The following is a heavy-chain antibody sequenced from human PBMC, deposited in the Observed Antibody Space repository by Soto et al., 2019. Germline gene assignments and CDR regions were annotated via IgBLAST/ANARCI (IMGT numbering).Heavy chain of an antibody. D-gene: IGHD1-1*01. J-gene: IGHJ5*02. Sequence: GGSPRICCAASGFTVCSYAMSGVRQDPGKGLEWVSAISGSGGSTYYADSVKGRFTISRDNSKNTLYLQMNSLRAEDTAVYYCAKDNRAGIHRWFDPWGQGTLVTVSS. CDR2: ISGSGGST. V-gene: IGHV3-23*01. CDR3: AKDNRAGIHRWFDP. CDR1: GFTVCSYA.